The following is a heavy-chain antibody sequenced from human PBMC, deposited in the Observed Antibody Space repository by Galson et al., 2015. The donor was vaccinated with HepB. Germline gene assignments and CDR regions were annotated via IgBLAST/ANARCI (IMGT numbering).Heavy chain of an antibody. CDR3: AINPGSYSSGWYREGWFDP. D-gene: IGHD6-13*01. V-gene: IGHV5-10-1*01. Sequence: QSGAEVKKPGESLRISCKGSGYSFTSYWISWVRQMPGKGLEWMGRIDPSDSYTNYSPSFQGHVTISADKSISTAYLQWSSLKASDTAMYYCAINPGSYSSGWYREGWFDPWGQGTLVTVSS. CDR2: IDPSDSYT. J-gene: IGHJ5*02. CDR1: GYSFTSYW.